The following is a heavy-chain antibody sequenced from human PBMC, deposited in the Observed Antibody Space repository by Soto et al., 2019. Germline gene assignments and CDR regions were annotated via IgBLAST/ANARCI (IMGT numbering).Heavy chain of an antibody. Sequence: GGSLRLSCAASGFSFLNYAMIWVRQAPGKGLEWVSGINGGGGSTYYADSVKGRFTISRDNSESTLYLRMSRLTAEDTAIYYRGKGRRREYYYSFGMDVWGQGTTVTVSS. D-gene: IGHD6-6*01. CDR2: INGGGGST. V-gene: IGHV3-23*01. CDR1: GFSFLNYA. CDR3: GKGRRREYYYSFGMDV. J-gene: IGHJ6*02.